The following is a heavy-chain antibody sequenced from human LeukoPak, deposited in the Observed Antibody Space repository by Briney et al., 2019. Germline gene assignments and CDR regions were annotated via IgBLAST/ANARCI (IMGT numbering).Heavy chain of an antibody. D-gene: IGHD3-10*01. Sequence: ASVQVSCKASGYTFTSYGISWVRQAPGQGLEWMGWISPYNGNTNYAQKFQGRVTMTTDTSTSPAYMDLRSLRSDDAAVYYCARDIWFGDFDYWGQGTLVTVSS. CDR2: ISPYNGNT. CDR3: ARDIWFGDFDY. J-gene: IGHJ4*02. V-gene: IGHV1-18*01. CDR1: GYTFTSYG.